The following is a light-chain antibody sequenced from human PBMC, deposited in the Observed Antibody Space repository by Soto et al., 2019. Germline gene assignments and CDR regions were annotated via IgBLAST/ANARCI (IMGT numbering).Light chain of an antibody. CDR2: AAS. Sequence: IQMTQSPPTLSASVGDRVTITCRACQGISSYLAWYQQKPGKAPKLLIYAASTLQSGVPSRCSGSGAGTDFTLTISSLQAEDFAVYYCQQYGSSGTFGQGTKVDIK. CDR3: QQYGSSGT. J-gene: IGKJ1*01. CDR1: QGISSY. V-gene: IGKV1-9*01.